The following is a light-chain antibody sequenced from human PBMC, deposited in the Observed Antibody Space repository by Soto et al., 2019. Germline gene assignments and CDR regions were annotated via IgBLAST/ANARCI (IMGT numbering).Light chain of an antibody. Sequence: EVVLTQSPGTLSLSPGERATLSCRVSQSVDSSTLAWYQQKPGQAPRLLISGASKRATGTPDSFSGSGSGTDFTLTISRLEPEDFAVYYCQHFDDSLIFGGGTKVEIK. V-gene: IGKV3-20*01. CDR2: GAS. CDR1: QSVDSST. J-gene: IGKJ4*01. CDR3: QHFDDSLI.